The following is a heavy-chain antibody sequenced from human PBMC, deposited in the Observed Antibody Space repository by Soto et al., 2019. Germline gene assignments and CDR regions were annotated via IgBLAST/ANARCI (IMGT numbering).Heavy chain of an antibody. V-gene: IGHV4-31*03. D-gene: IGHD6-13*01. CDR3: AIDKGGAAAGTIDY. CDR2: IYYSGST. CDR1: GGSISSGGYY. Sequence: QVQLQESGPGLVKPSQTLSLTCTVSGGSISSGGYYWSWIRQHPGKGLEWIGYIYYSGSTYYHPSLKRRVTISVDTSNNRLALKLSSVTAAGTAVYYCAIDKGGAAAGTIDYWGQGTLVTVSS. J-gene: IGHJ4*02.